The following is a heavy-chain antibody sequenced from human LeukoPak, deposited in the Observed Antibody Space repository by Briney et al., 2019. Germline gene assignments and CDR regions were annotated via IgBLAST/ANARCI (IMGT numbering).Heavy chain of an antibody. CDR3: ARVSRDGYNFDH. CDR2: ISVYNGNT. CDR1: GYTFTSYG. D-gene: IGHD5-24*01. V-gene: IGHV1-18*01. Sequence: GASVKVSCKASGYTFTSYGVSCVRQAPGQGLEWMGWISVYNGNTNYAQKFQGRVTMTTDTSTRTAYMELRSLRSDDTAVYYCARVSRDGYNFDHWGQGTLVTVSS. J-gene: IGHJ4*02.